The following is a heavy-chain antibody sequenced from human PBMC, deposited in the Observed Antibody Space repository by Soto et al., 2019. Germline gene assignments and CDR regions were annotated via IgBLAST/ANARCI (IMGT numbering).Heavy chain of an antibody. Sequence: QVQLQESGPRLVKPSESLSLTCGVSGCTVASSHWWSWVRQSPGRGLEWIGNVYHTGDTNFNPSLQSRVTFSVDKSNNQFSLRLTSVTAADTAVYCCAREIVTAGGNNYFDPWGPGTLVTVSS. D-gene: IGHD2-21*02. CDR3: AREIVTAGGNNYFDP. J-gene: IGHJ5*02. CDR1: GCTVASSHW. V-gene: IGHV4-4*01. CDR2: VYHTGDT.